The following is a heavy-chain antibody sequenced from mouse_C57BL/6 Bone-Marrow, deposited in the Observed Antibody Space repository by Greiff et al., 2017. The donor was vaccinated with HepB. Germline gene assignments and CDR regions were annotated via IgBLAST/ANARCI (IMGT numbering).Heavy chain of an antibody. CDR3: AIITTVVATPYWYFDV. D-gene: IGHD1-1*01. V-gene: IGHV1-72*01. Sequence: VKLQQPGAELVKPGASVKLSCKASGYTFTSYWMHWVKQRPGRGLEWIGRIDPNSGGTKYNEKFKSKATLTVDKPSSTAYMQLSSLTSEDSAVYYCAIITTVVATPYWYFDVWGTGTTVTVSS. J-gene: IGHJ1*03. CDR2: IDPNSGGT. CDR1: GYTFTSYW.